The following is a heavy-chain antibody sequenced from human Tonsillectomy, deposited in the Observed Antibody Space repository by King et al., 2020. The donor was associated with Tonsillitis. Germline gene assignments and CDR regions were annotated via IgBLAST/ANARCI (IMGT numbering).Heavy chain of an antibody. D-gene: IGHD2-2*01. V-gene: IGHV3-23*04. J-gene: IGHJ5*02. Sequence: VQLVESGGGLVQPGGSLRLSCAASGFTFSSYAMSWVRQAPGKGLEWVSAISGSGGSTYYADSVKGRFTISRDNSKNTLYLQMNSLRAEDTAVYYCTGCSSTSCWSRRGDYNWFDPWGQGTLVTVSS. CDR2: ISGSGGST. CDR1: GFTFSSYA. CDR3: TGCSSTSCWSRRGDYNWFDP.